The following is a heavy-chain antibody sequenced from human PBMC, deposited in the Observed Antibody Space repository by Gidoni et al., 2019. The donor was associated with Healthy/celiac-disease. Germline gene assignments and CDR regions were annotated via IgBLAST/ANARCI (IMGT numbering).Heavy chain of an antibody. CDR3: ARDAYSSGWGFDY. J-gene: IGHJ4*02. Sequence: VQLVESGGGVVPPGRSLRLSCAASGFTFSSYGMHWVAVIWYDGSNKYYAGSVKGRFTISRDNSKNTLYLQMNSLRAEDTAVYYCARDAYSSGWGFDYWGQGTLVTVSS. CDR1: GFTFSSYG. V-gene: IGHV3-33*01. CDR2: IWYDGSNK. D-gene: IGHD6-19*01.